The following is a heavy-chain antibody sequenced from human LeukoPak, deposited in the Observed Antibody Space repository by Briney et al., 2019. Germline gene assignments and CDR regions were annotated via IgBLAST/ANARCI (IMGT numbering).Heavy chain of an antibody. V-gene: IGHV1-69*05. CDR2: INPIFGTA. CDR3: ATRDITGPTRGWRVSNADFDP. D-gene: IGHD1-7*01. Sequence: SVKVSCKASGGTFSSYAVSWVRQAPGQGLEWMGGINPIFGTANYAQKFQGRVTITTDESTSTAYMELSSLRSEDTAVYYCATRDITGPTRGWRVSNADFDPRGQGTLVTVSS. J-gene: IGHJ5*02. CDR1: GGTFSSYA.